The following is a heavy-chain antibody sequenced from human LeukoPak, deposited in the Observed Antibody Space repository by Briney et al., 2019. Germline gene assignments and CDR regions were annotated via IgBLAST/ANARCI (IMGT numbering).Heavy chain of an antibody. V-gene: IGHV6-1*01. CDR3: AGGGVAGTFDC. CDR2: TYYRSKWYN. Sequence: SQTLSLTCAISGDSVSSNSAAWNWLTQSPSRGLEWLGRTYYRSKWYNDYPVSVKSRITINPDTSKNQFSLQLNSVTPEDTAVYYCAGGGVAGTFDCGGQGSLVTVSS. J-gene: IGHJ4*02. CDR1: GDSVSSNSAA. D-gene: IGHD6-19*01.